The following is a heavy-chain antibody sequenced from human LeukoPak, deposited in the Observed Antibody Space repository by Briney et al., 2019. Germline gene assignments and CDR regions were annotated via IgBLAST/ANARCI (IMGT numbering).Heavy chain of an antibody. D-gene: IGHD4-17*01. V-gene: IGHV3-11*01. J-gene: IGHJ4*02. CDR3: ARDLAVTPDLFDY. Sequence: GGSLRLSCAASGFTFSDYYMSWIRQAPGKGLGWISYISSSGDTKYYADSVEGRFTISRDNAKNSLYLQMDSLRAEDTAVYYCARDLAVTPDLFDYWGQGTLVTVSS. CDR1: GFTFSDYY. CDR2: ISSSGDTK.